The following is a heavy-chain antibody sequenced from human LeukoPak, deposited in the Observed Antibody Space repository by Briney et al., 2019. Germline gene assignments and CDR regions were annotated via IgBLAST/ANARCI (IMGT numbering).Heavy chain of an antibody. CDR1: GLTFTASD. V-gene: IGHV1-58*02. CDR2: IVVGSDIS. CDR3: AADRVQLDPFYFNS. D-gene: IGHD1-1*01. J-gene: IGHJ4*02. Sequence: SVKVSCKASGLTFTASDMQWVRQARGQRLEWIGWIVVGSDISSYAQNFQERVTITRDMSTSPVYMEMSSLNSDDTAVYYCAADRVQLDPFYFNSWGQGTLVTVSS.